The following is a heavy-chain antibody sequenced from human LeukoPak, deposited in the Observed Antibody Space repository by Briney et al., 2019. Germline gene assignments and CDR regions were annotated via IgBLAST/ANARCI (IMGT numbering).Heavy chain of an antibody. Sequence: SVKVSCKASGGTFSSYAVSWVRLTPGQGLGTTTYAQKFQAKVTMTADKSTNTAYLEISSLTSDDTAVYYCARCSPGDSSNFYAVLQYWGQGTQVTVST. D-gene: IGHD3-22*01. V-gene: IGHV1-69*06. CDR2: TT. CDR3: ARCSPGDSSNFYAVLQY. CDR1: GGTFSSYA. J-gene: IGHJ4*02.